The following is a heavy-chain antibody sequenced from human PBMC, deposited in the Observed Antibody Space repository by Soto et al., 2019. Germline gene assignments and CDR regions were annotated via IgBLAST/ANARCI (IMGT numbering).Heavy chain of an antibody. CDR1: GASIGSGTYY. V-gene: IGHV4-31*03. J-gene: IGHJ4*02. CDR2: LSHSGGT. D-gene: IGHD3-10*01. CDR3: ARGTRPDTRFGESIFDF. Sequence: QVQLQESGPGLVKPSQTLSPSCTVSGASIGSGTYYWHWIRQHPGKGLEWIGWLSHSGGTYYNPSLRSRMTISVATSKDQFSLRLTSVTAADTAVYYCARGTRPDTRFGESIFDFWGQGTLVTVSS.